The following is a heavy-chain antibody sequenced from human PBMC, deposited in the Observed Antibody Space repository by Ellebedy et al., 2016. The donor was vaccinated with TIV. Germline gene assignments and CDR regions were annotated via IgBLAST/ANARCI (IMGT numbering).Heavy chain of an antibody. D-gene: IGHD2-21*02. CDR1: GFTFSAFG. J-gene: IGHJ4*01. CDR2: IWYAGSDK. V-gene: IGHV3-33*06. CDR3: PKGQRVVTAPFDY. Sequence: GESLKISCTASGFTFSAFGIHWVRQAPGKGLEWVAHIWYAGSDKYYADSVKGRFTISRDNSKNTLYLQMNSLRAEDTAVYYCPKGQRVVTAPFDYWGHGTLVTVSS.